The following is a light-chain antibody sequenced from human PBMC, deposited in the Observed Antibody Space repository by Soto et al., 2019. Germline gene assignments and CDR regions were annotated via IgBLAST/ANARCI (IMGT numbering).Light chain of an antibody. V-gene: IGKV3-20*01. CDR3: QLYGSSPLT. CDR2: GAS. J-gene: IGKJ3*01. CDR1: QSVSSSF. Sequence: EIVLTQSPGTLSLSPGESATLSCRATQSVSSSFLAWYQQKPGLAPRLLIYGASTRATGIPDRFSGSGSGTDFTLTISRLEPEDFAVYYCQLYGSSPLTFCPGTKVDIK.